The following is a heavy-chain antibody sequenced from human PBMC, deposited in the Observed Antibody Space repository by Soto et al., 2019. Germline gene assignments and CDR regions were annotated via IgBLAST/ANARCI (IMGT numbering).Heavy chain of an antibody. CDR1: GGSISSYY. V-gene: IGHV4-59*08. J-gene: IGHJ4*02. CDR3: ARSRWGSSVDY. Sequence: SETLSLTCTVSGGSISSYYWSWIRQPPGKGLEWIGYIYYSGSTNYNPSLKSRVTISVDTSKNQFSLKLSSVTAADTAVYYCARSRWGSSVDYWGQGTLVTVSS. CDR2: IYYSGST. D-gene: IGHD6-19*01.